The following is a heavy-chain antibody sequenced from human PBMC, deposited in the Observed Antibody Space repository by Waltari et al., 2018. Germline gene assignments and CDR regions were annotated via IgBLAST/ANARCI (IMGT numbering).Heavy chain of an antibody. V-gene: IGHV1-69*04. CDR1: VGTLSRYA. Sequence: QVQLVQSGAEVKKPGSSVKVSCKASVGTLSRYAISWVRPAPGQGLEWMGGIIPILDIANYAQKFQGRVTITADESTSTAYMELSSLRSEDTAVYYCARVNGGTAGYYYYMDVWGKGTTVTVSS. CDR3: ARVNGGTAGYYYYMDV. D-gene: IGHD2-15*01. CDR2: IIPILDIA. J-gene: IGHJ6*03.